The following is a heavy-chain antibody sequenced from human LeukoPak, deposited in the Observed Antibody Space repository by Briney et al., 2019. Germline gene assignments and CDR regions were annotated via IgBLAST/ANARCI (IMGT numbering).Heavy chain of an antibody. V-gene: IGHV3-7*01. CDR1: GFTFTIYW. CDR2: IKQDGSGT. D-gene: IGHD3-3*01. Sequence: GGSLRLSCAASGFTFTIYWMTWVRQARGKGLEWVANIKQDGSGTYYVDSVKGRLTLSRDNAKNSLYLQMNSLRAEDTAVYYCAREYDFWSGYYHRAPFDYWGQGTLVTVSS. CDR3: AREYDFWSGYYHRAPFDY. J-gene: IGHJ4*02.